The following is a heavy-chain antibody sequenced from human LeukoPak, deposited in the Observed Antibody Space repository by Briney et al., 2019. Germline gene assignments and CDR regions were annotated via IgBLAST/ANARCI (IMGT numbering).Heavy chain of an antibody. CDR3: AIGSHSSGWHRYLDS. V-gene: IGHV4-39*01. CDR2: IYYSGST. CDR1: GGSISSSDYY. Sequence: PSETLSLTCTVSGGSISSSDYYWGWIRQPPGKGLEWIGTIYYSGSTNYSPSLKTRVTISVDTSKNQFSLRLSSVTAADTAVYYCAIGSHSSGWHRYLDSLGQGTLVAVSS. D-gene: IGHD6-19*01. J-gene: IGHJ4*02.